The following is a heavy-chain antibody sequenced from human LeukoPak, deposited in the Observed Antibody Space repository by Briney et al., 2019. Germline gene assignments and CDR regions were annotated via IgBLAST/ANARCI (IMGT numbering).Heavy chain of an antibody. CDR1: GGSLSSYY. CDR2: IYTSGST. Sequence: SETLSLTCTVSGGSLSSYYWNWIRQPAGKGLEWIGRIYTSGSTNYNPSLKSRVTMSVDTSKNQFSLKLSSVTAADTAAYYCARDKSRTYGSADAFDIWGQGTMVTVSS. V-gene: IGHV4-4*07. D-gene: IGHD3-10*01. J-gene: IGHJ3*02. CDR3: ARDKSRTYGSADAFDI.